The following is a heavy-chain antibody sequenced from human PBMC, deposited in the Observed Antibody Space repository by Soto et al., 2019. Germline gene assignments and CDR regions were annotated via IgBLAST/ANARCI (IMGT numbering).Heavy chain of an antibody. D-gene: IGHD4-17*01. CDR1: GFTFSSYS. CDR2: ISSSSSTI. V-gene: IGHV3-48*01. J-gene: IGHJ6*03. CDR3: ARDGGGDYGDDERYYMDV. Sequence: GGSLRLSCAASGFTFSSYSMNWVRQAPGKGLEWVSYISSSSSTIYYADSVKGRFTISRDNAKNSLYLQMNSLRAEDTAVYYCARDGGGDYGDDERYYMDVWGKGTTVTVSS.